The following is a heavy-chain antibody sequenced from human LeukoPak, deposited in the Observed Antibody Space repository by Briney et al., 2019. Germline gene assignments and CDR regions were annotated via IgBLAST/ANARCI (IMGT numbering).Heavy chain of an antibody. J-gene: IGHJ6*03. Sequence: SVKVSCKASGGTFSSYAISWVRQAPGQGLEWMGGIIPIFGTANYAQKFQGRVTITADESTSTAYMELSSLRSEDTAVYYCTRGGYYYGSGSYYKFAPGDLKVYYYYMDVWGKGTTVTISS. V-gene: IGHV1-69*13. CDR3: TRGGYYYGSGSYYKFAPGDLKVYYYYMDV. CDR2: IIPIFGTA. CDR1: GGTFSSYA. D-gene: IGHD3-10*01.